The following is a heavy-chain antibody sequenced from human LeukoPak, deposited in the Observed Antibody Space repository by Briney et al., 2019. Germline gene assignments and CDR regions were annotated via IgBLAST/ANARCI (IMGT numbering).Heavy chain of an antibody. CDR1: GGTFSSYA. Sequence: SVKVSCKASGGTFSSYAISWVRQAPGQGLEWMGRIIPIFGTANYAQKFQGRVTITTDGSTSTAYMELSSLRSGDTAVYYCASRIVVVTAHNLDDAFDIWGQGTMVTVSS. J-gene: IGHJ3*02. D-gene: IGHD2-21*02. CDR3: ASRIVVVTAHNLDDAFDI. V-gene: IGHV1-69*05. CDR2: IIPIFGTA.